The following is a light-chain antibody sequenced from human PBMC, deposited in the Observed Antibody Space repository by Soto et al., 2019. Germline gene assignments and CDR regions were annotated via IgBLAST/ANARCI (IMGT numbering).Light chain of an antibody. Sequence: QSVLTQPPSASGSPGQSVTISCTGTSSDVGGYNYVSWYQQHPGKAPKLLIFEVNKRPSGVPDRFSGSKSVNTASLTVSGLQAEDEADYYCSSYAGSNNYVFGTGTKVTVL. CDR1: SSDVGGYNY. CDR2: EVN. J-gene: IGLJ1*01. V-gene: IGLV2-8*01. CDR3: SSYAGSNNYV.